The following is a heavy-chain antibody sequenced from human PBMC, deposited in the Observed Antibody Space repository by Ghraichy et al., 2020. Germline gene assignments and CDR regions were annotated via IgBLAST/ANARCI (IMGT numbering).Heavy chain of an antibody. CDR3: AHIGSSGYYSTGFDY. CDR2: ISYDGSNK. CDR1: GFTFSSYG. Sequence: GGSLRLSCAASGFTFSSYGMHWVRQAPGKGLEWVAVISYDGSNKYYADSVKGRFTISRDNSKNTLYLQMNSLRAEDTAVYYCAHIGSSGYYSTGFDYWGQGTLVTVSS. V-gene: IGHV3-30*03. D-gene: IGHD3-22*01. J-gene: IGHJ4*02.